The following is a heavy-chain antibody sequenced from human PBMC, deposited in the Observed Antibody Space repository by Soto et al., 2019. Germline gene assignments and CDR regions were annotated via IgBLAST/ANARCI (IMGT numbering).Heavy chain of an antibody. V-gene: IGHV3-48*02. CDR3: ARGGLKLDPRFHVGRGYYHYGMDF. D-gene: IGHD6-13*01. Sequence: GGSLRLSCAASGFTFSSYSMNWVRQAPGKGLEWVSYISSSSSTIYYADSVKGRFTISRDNAKNSLYLQMNSLRDEDTAVYYCARGGLKLDPRFHVGRGYYHYGMDFWGQGSTVIVSS. J-gene: IGHJ6*02. CDR1: GFTFSSYS. CDR2: ISSSSSTI.